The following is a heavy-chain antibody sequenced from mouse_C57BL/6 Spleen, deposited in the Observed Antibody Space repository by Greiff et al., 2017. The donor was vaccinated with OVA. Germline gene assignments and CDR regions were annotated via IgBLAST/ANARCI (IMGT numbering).Heavy chain of an antibody. CDR3: ARRHYGSSSGFAY. D-gene: IGHD1-1*01. Sequence: VQLQQSGPELVKPGASVKISCKASGYTFTDYYMNWVKQSHGKSLEWIGDINPNNGGTSYNQKFKGKATLTVDKSSSTAYMELRSLTSEDSAVYYCARRHYGSSSGFAYWGQGTLVTVSA. V-gene: IGHV1-26*01. J-gene: IGHJ3*01. CDR1: GYTFTDYY. CDR2: INPNNGGT.